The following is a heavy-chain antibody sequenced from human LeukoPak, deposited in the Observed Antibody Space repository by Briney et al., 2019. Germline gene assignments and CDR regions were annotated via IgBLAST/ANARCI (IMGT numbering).Heavy chain of an antibody. V-gene: IGHV1-24*01. CDR3: ATAKGGYGRWFDP. D-gene: IGHD1-26*01. CDR2: FDPEDGET. J-gene: IGHJ5*02. CDR1: GYTLPELS. Sequence: GASVKVSCKVSGYTLPELSMHWVRPAPGKGIAWMGGFDPEDGETLYAHKFQGRVTLTDDTPTHTHYIDLGSLRSEDTAVYYCATAKGGYGRWFDPWGQGTLVTVSS.